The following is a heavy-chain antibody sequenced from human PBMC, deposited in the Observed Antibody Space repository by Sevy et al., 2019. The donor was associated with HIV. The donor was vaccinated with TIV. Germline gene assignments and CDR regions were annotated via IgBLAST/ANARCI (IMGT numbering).Heavy chain of an antibody. D-gene: IGHD3-3*01. CDR2: ISHDGSHK. Sequence: GGSLRLSCVASGFTFRTYGIHWVRQAPGKGLEWVAVISHDGSHKYNADSVKGRFIISRENSKNALYLQMNSLRAEDTAVYYCARGEVNYDSLIPIRTEGGYYYGMDVWGQGTTVTV. CDR1: GFTFRTYG. CDR3: ARGEVNYDSLIPIRTEGGYYYGMDV. J-gene: IGHJ6*02. V-gene: IGHV3-30*03.